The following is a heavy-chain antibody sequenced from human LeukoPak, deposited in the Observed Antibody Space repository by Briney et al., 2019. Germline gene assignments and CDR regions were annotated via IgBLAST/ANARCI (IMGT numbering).Heavy chain of an antibody. CDR2: IYYSGST. D-gene: IGHD6-6*01. J-gene: IGHJ4*02. Sequence: PSETLSLTCTVSGGSISSSSYYWGWIRQPPGKGREWIGSIYYSGSTYYNPSLKSRVTISVDTSKNQFSLKLSSVTAADTAVYYCARLGAARSFDYWGQGTLVTVSS. CDR1: GGSISSSSYY. V-gene: IGHV4-39*01. CDR3: ARLGAARSFDY.